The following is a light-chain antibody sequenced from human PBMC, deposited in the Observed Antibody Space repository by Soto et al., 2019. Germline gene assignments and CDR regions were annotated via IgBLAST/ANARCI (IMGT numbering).Light chain of an antibody. J-gene: IGKJ2*01. CDR3: LQDYDFPYP. V-gene: IGKV1-6*01. CDR1: QDIRVD. CDR2: AAS. Sequence: GDRVIITCRASQDIRVDVGWLQQRPGHAPNLLIYAASTLHTGVPSTFTGSGSGTDFTLTINDLQPEDVATYFCLQDYDFPYPFGQRNKLEI.